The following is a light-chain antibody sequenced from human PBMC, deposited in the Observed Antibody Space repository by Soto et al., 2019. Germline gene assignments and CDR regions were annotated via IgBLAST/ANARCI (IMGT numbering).Light chain of an antibody. CDR3: QQSYGAPIP. J-gene: IGKJ5*01. CDR1: QSISSY. V-gene: IGKV1-39*01. CDR2: NAA. Sequence: RMTQSAASVSASVGDRVTITCRASQSISSYLNWYNQTPGKGLTLLICNAAPLKSGVPSRFSGSGSGTDFTLTISSLQAEDCITYYCQQSYGAPIPLGDGTRPAI.